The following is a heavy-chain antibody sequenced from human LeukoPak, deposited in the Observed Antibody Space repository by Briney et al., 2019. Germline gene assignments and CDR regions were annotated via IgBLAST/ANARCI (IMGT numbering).Heavy chain of an antibody. V-gene: IGHV7-4-1*02. J-gene: IGHJ6*02. CDR1: GYTFTSYA. D-gene: IGHD5-18*01. Sequence: ASVKVSCKASGYTFTSYAMNWVRQAPGQGLEWMGWINTNTGNPTYAQGFTGRFVFSLDTSVSTAYLQISSLKAEDTAVYYCALPYMDTAMVGRGTGYYGMDVWGQGTTVTVSS. CDR3: ALPYMDTAMVGRGTGYYGMDV. CDR2: INTNTGNP.